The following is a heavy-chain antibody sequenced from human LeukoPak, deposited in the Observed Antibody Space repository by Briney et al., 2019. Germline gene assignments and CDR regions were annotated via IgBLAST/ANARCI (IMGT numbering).Heavy chain of an antibody. D-gene: IGHD6-13*01. CDR1: GFTVSSNY. Sequence: AGGSLRLSCAASGFTVSSNYMSWVRQAPGKGLEWVSVIYSGGSTYYADSVKGRFTISRHNSKNTLYLQMNSLRAEDTAVYYCARVRQLVKNSYYFDYWGQGTLVTVS. V-gene: IGHV3-53*04. CDR3: ARVRQLVKNSYYFDY. CDR2: IYSGGST. J-gene: IGHJ4*02.